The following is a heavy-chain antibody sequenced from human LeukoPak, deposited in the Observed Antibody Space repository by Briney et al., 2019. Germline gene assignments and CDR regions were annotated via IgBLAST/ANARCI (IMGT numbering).Heavy chain of an antibody. V-gene: IGHV3-7*01. Sequence: PGRSLRLSCAAFSGYWMTWVRQAPGKGLEWVANIKEDGSEKYYVDSVKGRFTISRDNAKNSLFLQMNSLRTEDTAVYYCATRPDVGMDVWGQGTTVTVSS. CDR1: SGYW. D-gene: IGHD6-6*01. J-gene: IGHJ6*02. CDR3: ATRPDVGMDV. CDR2: IKEDGSEK.